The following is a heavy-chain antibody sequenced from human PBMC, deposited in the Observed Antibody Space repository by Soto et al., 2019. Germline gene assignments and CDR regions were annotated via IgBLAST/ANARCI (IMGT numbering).Heavy chain of an antibody. D-gene: IGHD6-13*01. CDR1: GGTFSRHA. CDR3: ARAAIHGSSWYFWFDP. CDR2: IIPMFGTT. J-gene: IGHJ5*02. V-gene: IGHV1-69*01. Sequence: QVQLVQSGSEVKMPGSSVKVSCKTSGGTFSRHAINWVRQAPGQGLEWMGGIIPMFGTTNYVQKFKGRVTISADESTSTAYMERSSLRSEDAAVYYCARAAIHGSSWYFWFDPWGQGTLVTVSS.